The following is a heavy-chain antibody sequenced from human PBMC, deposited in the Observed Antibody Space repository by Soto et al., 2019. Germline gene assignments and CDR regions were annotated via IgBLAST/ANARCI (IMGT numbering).Heavy chain of an antibody. CDR1: GGSISSGGYY. CDR3: ARDSSGYDY. J-gene: IGHJ4*02. V-gene: IGHV4-31*03. D-gene: IGHD3-22*01. Sequence: PSETLSLTCTVSGGSISSGGYYWSWIRQHPGKGLECVGYIYYSGSTYYNPSLKGRVTISVDTSKNQFSLKLSSVTAADTAVYYCARDSSGYDYWGQGTLVTVSS. CDR2: IYYSGST.